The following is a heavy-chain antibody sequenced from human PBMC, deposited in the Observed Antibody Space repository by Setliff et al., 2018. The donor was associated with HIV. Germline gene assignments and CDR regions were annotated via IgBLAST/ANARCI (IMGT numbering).Heavy chain of an antibody. CDR3: ARPRRVRSRAWYWFDI. Sequence: SETLSLTCAVSGGSISSNWWSWVRQSPGKGLEWIGEIYQSGSIYYNPSLQSRVTISVDSSKNQFSLNLFSVTAADTAVYYCARPRRVRSRAWYWFDIWGQGTLVTVSS. CDR2: IYQSGSI. J-gene: IGHJ5*02. V-gene: IGHV4-4*02. D-gene: IGHD6-19*01. CDR1: GGSISSNW.